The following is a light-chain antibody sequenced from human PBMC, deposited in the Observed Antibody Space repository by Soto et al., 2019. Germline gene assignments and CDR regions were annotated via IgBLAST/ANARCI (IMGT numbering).Light chain of an antibody. V-gene: IGKV3-20*01. CDR3: QQYGTSSMYT. J-gene: IGKJ2*01. CDR2: GAS. Sequence: EIVLTQSPGTLSLSPGERATLSCRASQSVSSSNLAWYQQKPGQAPRLLIYGASSRATGIPDRFSGSGSGTDFTLTISRLEPEDFAVYYCQQYGTSSMYTFGQGTKLEIK. CDR1: QSVSSSN.